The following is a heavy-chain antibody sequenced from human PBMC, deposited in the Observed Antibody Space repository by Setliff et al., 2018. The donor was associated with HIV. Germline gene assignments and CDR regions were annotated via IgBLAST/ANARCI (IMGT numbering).Heavy chain of an antibody. V-gene: IGHV4-4*02. CDR2: IYHSGGT. J-gene: IGHJ5*02. CDR1: GGSVSSSNW. CDR3: ARVITMVWTTFDP. D-gene: IGHD3-10*01. Sequence: SETLSLTCAVSGGSVSSSNWWSWVRQPPGKGLEWIGEIYHSGGTNYNPSLKSRVTISLDKSKNHFSLELRSVTAADTAVYYCARVITMVWTTFDPWGQGTLVTVSS.